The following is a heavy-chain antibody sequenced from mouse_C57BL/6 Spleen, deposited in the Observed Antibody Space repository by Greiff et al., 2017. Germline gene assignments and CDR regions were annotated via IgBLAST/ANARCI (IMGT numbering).Heavy chain of an antibody. CDR3: AREGGNPDMDYYAMDY. J-gene: IGHJ4*01. CDR2: INYDGSST. V-gene: IGHV5-16*01. D-gene: IGHD2-1*01. Sequence: EVNVVESEGGLVQPGSSMKLSCTASGFTFSDYYMAWVRQVPEKGLEWVANINYDGSSTYYLDSLKSHFIISRDNAKNILYLQMSSLKSEDTATYYCAREGGNPDMDYYAMDYWGQGTSVTVSS. CDR1: GFTFSDYY.